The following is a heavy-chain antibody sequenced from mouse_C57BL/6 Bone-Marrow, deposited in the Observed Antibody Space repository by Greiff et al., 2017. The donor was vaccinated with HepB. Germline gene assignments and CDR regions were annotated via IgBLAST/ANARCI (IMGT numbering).Heavy chain of an antibody. D-gene: IGHD1-1*01. CDR2: INPSNGGT. CDR3: ARYGTNYYAMDY. V-gene: IGHV1-53*01. CDR1: GYTFTSYW. Sequence: QVQLKQPGTELVKPGASVKLSCKASGYTFTSYWMHWVKQRPGQGLEWIGNINPSNGGTNYNEKFKSKATLTVDKSSSTAYMQLSSLTSEDSAVYYCARYGTNYYAMDYWGQGTSVTVSS. J-gene: IGHJ4*01.